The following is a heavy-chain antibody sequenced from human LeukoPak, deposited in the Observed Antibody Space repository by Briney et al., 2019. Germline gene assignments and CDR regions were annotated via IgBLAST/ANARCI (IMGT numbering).Heavy chain of an antibody. CDR2: ISSSSSYI. D-gene: IGHD3-10*01. Sequence: GGSLRLSCAASGFTFDDYGMNWVRQAPGKGLEWVSSISSSSSYIYYADSVKGRFTISRDNAKNSLYLQMNSLRAEDTAVYYCARDYYGSGSYDYWGQGTLVTVSS. CDR3: ARDYYGSGSYDY. J-gene: IGHJ4*02. V-gene: IGHV3-21*01. CDR1: GFTFDDYG.